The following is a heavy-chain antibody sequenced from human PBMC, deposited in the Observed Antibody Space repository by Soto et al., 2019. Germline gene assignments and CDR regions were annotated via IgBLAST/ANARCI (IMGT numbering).Heavy chain of an antibody. V-gene: IGHV4-59*01. J-gene: IGHJ4*02. CDR1: GASIISYF. Sequence: SETLSLTCTVSGASIISYFWSWIRQTPGRGLELIGYIYYNENTNYNPSLKSRVTISLDTSKNQFSLKLTSVTSADTAVYYCARTRSGDYYYDYWGLGTLVTVSS. CDR2: IYYNENT. D-gene: IGHD2-21*02. CDR3: ARTRSGDYYYDY.